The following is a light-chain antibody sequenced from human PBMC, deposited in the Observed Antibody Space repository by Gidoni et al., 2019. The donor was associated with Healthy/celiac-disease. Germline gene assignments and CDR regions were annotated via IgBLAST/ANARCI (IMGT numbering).Light chain of an antibody. CDR3: QKYNSAPFT. CDR2: AAS. V-gene: IGKV1-27*01. J-gene: IGKJ4*01. CDR1: QGISNY. Sequence: IHMTQSPSSLSASVGDRVTITCRARQGISNYLAWYQQKPGKVPKLLIYAASTLQSGVPSRFSGSGYGTDFTLTISSLQPEDVATYYCQKYNSAPFTFXGXTKVEIK.